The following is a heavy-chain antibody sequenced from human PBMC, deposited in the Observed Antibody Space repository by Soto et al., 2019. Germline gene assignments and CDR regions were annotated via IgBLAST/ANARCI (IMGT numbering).Heavy chain of an antibody. CDR1: DGSISSYY. CDR3: ASSPYYYDSSGPPQH. Sequence: PSETLSLTCTVSDGSISSYYWSWIRQPPGKGLEWIGYIYYSGSTNYNPSLKSRVTISVDTSKNQFSLKLSSVTAADTAVYYCASSPYYYDSSGPPQHWGQGTLVTVSS. CDR2: IYYSGST. J-gene: IGHJ1*01. V-gene: IGHV4-59*01. D-gene: IGHD3-22*01.